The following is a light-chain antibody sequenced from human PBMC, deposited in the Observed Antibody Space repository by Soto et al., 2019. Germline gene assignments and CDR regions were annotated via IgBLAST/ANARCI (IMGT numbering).Light chain of an antibody. J-gene: IGLJ1*01. CDR1: SSDIGGYDY. CDR2: EVN. CDR3: NSYTTSHTLV. V-gene: IGLV2-14*01. Sequence: QTVVTQPASVSGSPGQSITISCTGTSSDIGGYDYVSWHQQHPGKAPKLIIYEVNTRASGVSNRFSGSKSGNTASLTISGLQAEDEADYYCNSYTTSHTLVFGTGTKLTVL.